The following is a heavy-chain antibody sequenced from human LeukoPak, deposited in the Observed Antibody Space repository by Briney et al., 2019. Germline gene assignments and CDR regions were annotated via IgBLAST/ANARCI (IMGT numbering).Heavy chain of an antibody. Sequence: ASVKVSCKASGYTFTGYYIHWVRQAPGQGLEWMGIINPSGGSTSYAQKFQGRVTMTRDTSTSTVYMELSSLRSEDTAVYYCARDLNFDRPYYDFWSGYSIDYWGQGTLVTVSS. D-gene: IGHD3-3*01. CDR2: INPSGGST. CDR1: GYTFTGYY. J-gene: IGHJ4*02. CDR3: ARDLNFDRPYYDFWSGYSIDY. V-gene: IGHV1-46*01.